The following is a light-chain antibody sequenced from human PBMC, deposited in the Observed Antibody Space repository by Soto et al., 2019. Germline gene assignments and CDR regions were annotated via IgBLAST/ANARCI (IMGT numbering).Light chain of an antibody. Sequence: DIVMTQSPLSLPVTPGEPASISCRSSQSLLHSNGYNYVAWYLQKPGQSPQLLIYLGYNRASGVPGRFSGSGSGTDFTLKISRVEAEDVGVYYCMQALQIITFGQGTRLEIK. J-gene: IGKJ5*01. CDR1: QSLLHSNGYNY. V-gene: IGKV2-28*01. CDR3: MQALQIIT. CDR2: LGY.